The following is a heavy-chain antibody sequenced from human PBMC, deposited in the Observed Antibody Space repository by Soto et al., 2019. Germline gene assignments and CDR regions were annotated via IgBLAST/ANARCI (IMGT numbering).Heavy chain of an antibody. Sequence: PSETLSLTCTVSGGSISSYYWSWIRQPPGKGLKWIGYIYYSGSTNYNPSLKSRVTISVDTSKNQFSLKLSSVTAADTAVYYCAQYSSGWYKYAFDIWGQGTMVTVSS. CDR2: IYYSGST. CDR3: AQYSSGWYKYAFDI. D-gene: IGHD6-19*01. CDR1: GGSISSYY. J-gene: IGHJ3*02. V-gene: IGHV4-59*01.